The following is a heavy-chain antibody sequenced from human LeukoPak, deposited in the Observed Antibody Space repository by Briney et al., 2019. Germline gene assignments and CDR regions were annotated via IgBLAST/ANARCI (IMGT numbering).Heavy chain of an antibody. CDR3: AKGPRPRYCSGGSCYSGAFDI. J-gene: IGHJ3*02. D-gene: IGHD2-15*01. Sequence: GGSLRLSCAASGFTFSSYGMHWVRQAPGKGLEWVAVISYDGSNKYYADSVKGRFTISRDNSKNTLYLQMNSLRAEDTAVYYCAKGPRPRYCSGGSCYSGAFDIWGQGTVVTVSS. CDR1: GFTFSSYG. CDR2: ISYDGSNK. V-gene: IGHV3-30*18.